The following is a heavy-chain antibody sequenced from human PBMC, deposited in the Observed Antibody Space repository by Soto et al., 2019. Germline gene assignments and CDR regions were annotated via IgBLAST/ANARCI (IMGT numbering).Heavy chain of an antibody. Sequence: GGSLRLSCAASGLTFSSYSMNWVRQAPGKRLEWVSSISSRSSDICYADSVKGRFTISRDNAKKSLYLQMTSLRAEDTAVYYCAREVVTMVRGVIITGYYGMDVWGQGTTVTSP. CDR3: AREVVTMVRGVIITGYYGMDV. D-gene: IGHD3-10*01. CDR1: GLTFSSYS. J-gene: IGHJ6*02. CDR2: ISSRSSDI. V-gene: IGHV3-21*01.